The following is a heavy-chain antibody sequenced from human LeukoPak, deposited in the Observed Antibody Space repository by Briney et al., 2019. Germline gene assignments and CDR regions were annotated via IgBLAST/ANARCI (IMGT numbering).Heavy chain of an antibody. CDR2: ISTSSSYI. J-gene: IGHJ4*02. D-gene: IGHD3-3*01. Sequence: GGSLRLSCAASGFTFSSYAMSWVRQAPGKGLEWVSSISTSSSYIYYADSVKGRFTISRDNAINSLYLQMNRLRAEDTAVYYCARVFQYYDFWSGPYFDYWGQGTLVTVSS. CDR3: ARVFQYYDFWSGPYFDY. CDR1: GFTFSSYA. V-gene: IGHV3-21*01.